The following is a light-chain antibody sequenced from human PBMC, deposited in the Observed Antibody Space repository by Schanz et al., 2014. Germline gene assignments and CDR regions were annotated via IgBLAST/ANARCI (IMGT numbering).Light chain of an antibody. Sequence: EIVLTQSPGTLSLSPGEGATLSCRASQSVSSSYLAWYQQKPGQPPRLLIYDASSRATGIPDRFSGSGSGTDFTLTISRLEPEDFAEYYCQQYGSSPTFGQGTKVEIK. CDR2: DAS. J-gene: IGKJ1*01. CDR3: QQYGSSPT. V-gene: IGKV3-20*01. CDR1: QSVSSSY.